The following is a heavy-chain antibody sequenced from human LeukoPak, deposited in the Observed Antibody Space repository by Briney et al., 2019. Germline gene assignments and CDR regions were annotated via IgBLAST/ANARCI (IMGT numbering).Heavy chain of an antibody. Sequence: PGESLRLSCAASGFTFSSYSMNWVRQAPGKGLEWVSYISIGSSSIYYADSVKGRFTISRDNAKNSLYLQMNSLRAEDTAVYYCSRDMFRGTTMTSFDNWGQGTLVTVSS. J-gene: IGHJ4*02. CDR1: GFTFSSYS. CDR3: SRDMFRGTTMTSFDN. D-gene: IGHD4-17*01. V-gene: IGHV3-48*01. CDR2: ISIGSSSI.